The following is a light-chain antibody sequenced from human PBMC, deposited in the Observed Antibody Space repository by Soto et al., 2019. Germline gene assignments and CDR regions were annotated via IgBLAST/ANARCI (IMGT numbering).Light chain of an antibody. CDR3: QVGGSSSARGGV. J-gene: IGLJ2*01. CDR1: NIEIKS. V-gene: IGLV3-21*02. Sequence: SYELTQAPSVSVAPGQTARITCGGNNIEIKSVHWYQQKPGQAPVLVVYDDGDRPSGIPERFSGSNSGNTATLTNTRVEAGDEADYYFQVGGSSSARGGVFGGGTKVTVL. CDR2: DDG.